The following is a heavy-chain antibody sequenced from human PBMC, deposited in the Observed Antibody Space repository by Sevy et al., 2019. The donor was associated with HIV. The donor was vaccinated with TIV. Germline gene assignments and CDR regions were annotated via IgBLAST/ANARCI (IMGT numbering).Heavy chain of an antibody. CDR2: VYWNDEK. Sequence: SGPTLVNPTQTLTLTCSFSGLSLTTGGVGVGWIRQPPGEALEWLALVYWNDEKHYSPSLKTRLTITKDTSKNQVVLTMTNMDPVDTHIYFCVHAVRAAAGLIDFWGQGTVVTVSS. CDR1: GLSLTTGGVG. D-gene: IGHD6-13*01. V-gene: IGHV2-5*01. J-gene: IGHJ4*02. CDR3: VHAVRAAAGLIDF.